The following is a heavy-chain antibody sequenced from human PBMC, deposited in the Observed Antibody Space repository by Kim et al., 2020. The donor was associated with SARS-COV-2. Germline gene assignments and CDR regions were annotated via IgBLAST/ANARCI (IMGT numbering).Heavy chain of an antibody. Sequence: GGSLRLSCAASGFTFSSYSMNWVRQAPGKGLEWVSSISSSSSYIYYADSVKGRFTISRDNAKNSLYLQMNSLRAEDTAVYYCARIAAAAKNWFDPWGQGTLVTVSS. J-gene: IGHJ5*02. D-gene: IGHD6-13*01. CDR2: ISSSSSYI. V-gene: IGHV3-21*01. CDR1: GFTFSSYS. CDR3: ARIAAAAKNWFDP.